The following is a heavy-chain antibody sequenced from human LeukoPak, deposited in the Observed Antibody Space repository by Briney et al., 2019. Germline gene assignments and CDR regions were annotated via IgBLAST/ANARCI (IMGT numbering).Heavy chain of an antibody. J-gene: IGHJ4*02. D-gene: IGHD3-16*02. V-gene: IGHV3-7*01. CDR1: GSTFSSYW. CDR2: IKQGGSEK. Sequence: GGSVRLSCAASGSTFSSYWMSWVRQAPGKGLEWVANIKQGGSEKYYVDSVKGRFTISRDNAKNSLYLQMNSLRAEDTAVYYCARAEVYDYVWGSYRYTNFDYWGQGTLVTVSS. CDR3: ARAEVYDYVWGSYRYTNFDY.